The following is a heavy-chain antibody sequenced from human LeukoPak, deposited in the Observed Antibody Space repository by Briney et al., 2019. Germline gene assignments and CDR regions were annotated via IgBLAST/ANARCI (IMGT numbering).Heavy chain of an antibody. Sequence: GGSLRLSWAASGFTFSSYSMNWVRQAPGKGMEWVGSISSSSSYIYYADSVKGRSTISRDNAKNSLYLQMNSLRAEDTAVYYCARAFGIAAAGTRNLFGDYWGQGTLVTVSS. CDR3: ARAFGIAAAGTRNLFGDY. CDR2: ISSSSSYI. CDR1: GFTFSSYS. V-gene: IGHV3-21*01. J-gene: IGHJ4*02. D-gene: IGHD6-13*01.